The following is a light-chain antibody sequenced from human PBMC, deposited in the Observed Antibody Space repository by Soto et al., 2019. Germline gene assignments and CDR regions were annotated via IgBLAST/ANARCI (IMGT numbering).Light chain of an antibody. CDR3: VQFTLFPRP. Sequence: DIVLTQTPLSSPVTLGQPASISCRSSQSLVYSDGNTYLSWLQQRPGHTPRLLIYRVSNRFSGVQDRFSCSGAGTDFTLKINRVEAEDVGVYYCVQFTLFPRPFGQETKVEIK. V-gene: IGKV2-24*01. J-gene: IGKJ1*01. CDR1: QSLVYSDGNTY. CDR2: RVS.